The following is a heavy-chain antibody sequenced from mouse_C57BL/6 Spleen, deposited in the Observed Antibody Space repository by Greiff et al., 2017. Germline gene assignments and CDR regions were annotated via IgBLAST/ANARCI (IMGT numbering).Heavy chain of an antibody. Sequence: DVKLVESGGGLVKPGGSLKLSCAASGFTFSSYTMSWVRQTPEKRLEWVATISGGGGNTYYPDSVKGRFTISRDNAKNTLYLQMSRLRSEDTALYYCARHADYYGSSYDWYFDVWGTGTTVTVSS. V-gene: IGHV5-9*01. CDR1: GFTFSSYT. CDR2: ISGGGGNT. CDR3: ARHADYYGSSYDWYFDV. J-gene: IGHJ1*03. D-gene: IGHD1-1*01.